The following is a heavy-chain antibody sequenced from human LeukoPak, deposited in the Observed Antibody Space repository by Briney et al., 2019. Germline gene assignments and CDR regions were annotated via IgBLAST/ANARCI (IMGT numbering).Heavy chain of an antibody. D-gene: IGHD6-13*01. J-gene: IGHJ4*02. V-gene: IGHV3-30-3*01. CDR3: ARDVGSSSWYYFDY. CDR1: GFTFSSDW. Sequence: GGSLRLSCAASGFTFSSDWMIWLRQAPEKGLEWVAVISYDGSNKYYADSVKGRFTISRDNSKNTLYLQMNSLRAEDTAVYYCARDVGSSSWYYFDYWGQGTLVTVSS. CDR2: ISYDGSNK.